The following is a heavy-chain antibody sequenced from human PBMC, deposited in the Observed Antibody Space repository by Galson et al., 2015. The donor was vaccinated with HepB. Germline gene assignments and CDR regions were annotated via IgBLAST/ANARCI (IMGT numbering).Heavy chain of an antibody. V-gene: IGHV1-46*04. CDR3: AREMVRGVTTYYYYGMDV. CDR2: INPSGGST. Sequence: SVKVSCKASGYTFTSYYMHWVRQAPGQGLEWMGIINPSGGSTSYAQKLQGRVTMTRDTSTSTVYMELSSLRSEDTAVYYCAREMVRGVTTYYYYGMDVWGQGTTVTVSS. D-gene: IGHD3-10*01. J-gene: IGHJ6*02. CDR1: GYTFTSYY.